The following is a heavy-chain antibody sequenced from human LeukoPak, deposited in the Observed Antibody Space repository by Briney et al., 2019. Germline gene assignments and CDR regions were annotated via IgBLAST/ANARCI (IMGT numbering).Heavy chain of an antibody. J-gene: IGHJ4*02. CDR3: ASRFSGSYSGFDY. CDR2: IYHSGTT. CDR1: GGSISSSNW. Sequence: SETLSLTCAVSGGSISSSNWWSWVRQPPGKGLEWIGEIYHSGTTNYNPSLKSRVTISVDTSKNQFSLKLSSVTAADTAVYYCASRFSGSYSGFDYWGQGTLVTVSS. D-gene: IGHD1-26*01. V-gene: IGHV4-4*02.